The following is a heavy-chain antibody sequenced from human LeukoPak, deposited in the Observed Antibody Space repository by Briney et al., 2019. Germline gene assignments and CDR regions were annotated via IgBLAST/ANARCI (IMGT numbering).Heavy chain of an antibody. CDR2: MKRRIEGGTT. CDR3: ATEGYSYGYHAVDN. D-gene: IGHD5-18*01. CDR1: GFTFPDAW. Sequence: GGSLRLSRAASGFTFPDAWVTWVRQAPGKGLEWVAHMKRRIEGGTTVSAAPVEGRFTISGDESENTVYLHMTSLKSEDTAVYYCATEGYSYGYHAVDNWGQGTVVTVSS. V-gene: IGHV3-15*01. J-gene: IGHJ3*02.